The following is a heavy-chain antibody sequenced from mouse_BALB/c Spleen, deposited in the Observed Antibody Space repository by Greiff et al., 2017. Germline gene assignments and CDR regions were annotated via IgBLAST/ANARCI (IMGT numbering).Heavy chain of an antibody. D-gene: IGHD2-3*01. CDR1: GFTFSSYT. J-gene: IGHJ1*01. V-gene: IGHV5-9*03. Sequence: EVKLMESGGGLVKPGGSLKLSCAASGFTFSSYTMSWVRQTPEKRLEWVATISSGGGNTYYPDSVKGRFTISRDNAKNNLYLQMSSLRSEDTALYYCATYDGYYWYFDVWGAGTTVTVSS. CDR2: ISSGGGNT. CDR3: ATYDGYYWYFDV.